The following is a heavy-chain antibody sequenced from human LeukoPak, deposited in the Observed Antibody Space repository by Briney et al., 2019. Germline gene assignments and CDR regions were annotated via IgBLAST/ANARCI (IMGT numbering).Heavy chain of an antibody. V-gene: IGHV4-61*05. CDR1: GDSISSSSYY. Sequence: PSETLSLTCTVSGDSISSSSYYWGWIRQPPGKGLEWIGYIYYSGSTNYNPSLKSRVTIPVDTSKNQFSLKLSSVTAADTAVYYCAAIAVAGTWFDPWGQGTLVTVSS. CDR3: AAIAVAGTWFDP. D-gene: IGHD6-19*01. J-gene: IGHJ5*02. CDR2: IYYSGST.